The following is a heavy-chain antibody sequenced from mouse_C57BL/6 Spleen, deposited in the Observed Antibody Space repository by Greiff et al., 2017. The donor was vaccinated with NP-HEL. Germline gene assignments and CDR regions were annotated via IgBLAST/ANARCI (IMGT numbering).Heavy chain of an antibody. J-gene: IGHJ2*01. CDR1: GYTFTSYG. V-gene: IGHV1-81*01. D-gene: IGHD3-2*02. CDR3: ARLDSSGYVDY. Sequence: QVQLQQSGAELARPGASVKLSCKASGYTFTSYGISWVKQRTGQGLEWIGEIYPRSGNTYYNEKIKGKATLTADKSSSTAYMELRSLTSEDSAVYFCARLDSSGYVDYWGQGTTLTVSS. CDR2: IYPRSGNT.